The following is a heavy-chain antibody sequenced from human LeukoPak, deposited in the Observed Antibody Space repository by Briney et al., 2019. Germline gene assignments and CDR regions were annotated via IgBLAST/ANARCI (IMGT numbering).Heavy chain of an antibody. D-gene: IGHD5-12*01. V-gene: IGHV4-59*08. J-gene: IGHJ4*02. CDR2: IYYSGST. Sequence: PSETLSLTCTVSGGSISSYYWSWIRQPPGKGLEWIGYIYYSGSTNYNPSLKSRVTISVDTSKNQFSLKLSSVTAADTAVYYCASLFDGATGDYWGQGTLVTVPS. CDR1: GGSISSYY. CDR3: ASLFDGATGDY.